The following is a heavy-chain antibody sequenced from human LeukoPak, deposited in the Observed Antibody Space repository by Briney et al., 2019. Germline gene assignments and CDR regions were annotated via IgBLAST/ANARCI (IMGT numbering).Heavy chain of an antibody. V-gene: IGHV4-34*01. CDR3: ARGGIQLWPRPFDY. J-gene: IGHJ4*02. CDR2: INHSGST. Sequence: PETLSLTCAVYGGSFRGYYWSWIRQPPGKGLEWIWEINHSGSTNYNPSLKSLVTISVDTSKNQFSLKLSSVTAADTAVYYCARGGIQLWPRPFDYWGQGTLVTVSS. D-gene: IGHD5-18*01. CDR1: GGSFRGYY.